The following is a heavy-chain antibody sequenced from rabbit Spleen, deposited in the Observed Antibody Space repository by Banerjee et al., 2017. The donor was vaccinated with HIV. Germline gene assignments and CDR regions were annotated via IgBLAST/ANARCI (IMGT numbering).Heavy chain of an antibody. D-gene: IGHD1-1*01. J-gene: IGHJ4*01. CDR1: GFSFSSRYC. Sequence: QEQLVESGGGLVQPEGSLTLTCTASGFSFSSRYCVCWVRQAPGKGLEWIGYIDLVFGVTFFASRVNGRFTISSHNAQKPLDLQLNSLTGAGTATYFCARGANGSGYYSLWGPGTLVTVS. CDR2: IDLVFGVT. V-gene: IGHV1S45*01. CDR3: ARGANGSGYYSL.